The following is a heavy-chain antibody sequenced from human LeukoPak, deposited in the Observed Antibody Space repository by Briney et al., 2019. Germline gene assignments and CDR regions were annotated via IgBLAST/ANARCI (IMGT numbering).Heavy chain of an antibody. CDR3: ARGSPRY. CDR2: INGDGGTT. J-gene: IGHJ4*02. V-gene: IGHV3-74*01. Sequence: GGSLRLSCTASGFTISSYWMHWVRQGPGEGLVWLSRINGDGGTTSYVDSVKGRFTIFKDNSKNILYLQIKSLRADDTAVYFCARGSPRYWGQGTQVTASS. CDR1: GFTISSYW.